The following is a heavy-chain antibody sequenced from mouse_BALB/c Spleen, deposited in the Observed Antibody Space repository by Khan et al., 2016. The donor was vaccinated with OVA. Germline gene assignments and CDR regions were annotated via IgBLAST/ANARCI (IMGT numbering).Heavy chain of an antibody. J-gene: IGHJ1*01. Sequence: QVQLQQSGAELARPGASVKLSCKASGYTFTSYWMQWVKQRPGQGLEWIGAIYPGDGDTRYTQKFKGKATLTADKSSSTAYMQLSTLASEDSAVFDCARTGGLYDGYFGYFDVWGAGTTVTVSS. V-gene: IGHV1-87*01. D-gene: IGHD2-3*01. CDR1: GYTFTSYW. CDR3: ARTGGLYDGYFGYFDV. CDR2: IYPGDGDT.